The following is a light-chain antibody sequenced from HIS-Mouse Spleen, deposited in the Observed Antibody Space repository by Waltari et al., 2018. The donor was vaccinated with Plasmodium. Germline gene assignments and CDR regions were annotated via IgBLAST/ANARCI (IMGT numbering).Light chain of an antibody. Sequence: QSALTQPASVSGSPGQSITISCTETSSDVGSYNLVSWYQQHPGKAPKLMIYEGSKRPSGVSSRVSGSKSGNTASRTISGLQAEDEADYYCCSYAGSSTFVVFGGGTKLTVL. CDR1: SSDVGSYNL. CDR3: CSYAGSSTFVV. V-gene: IGLV2-23*03. CDR2: EGS. J-gene: IGLJ2*01.